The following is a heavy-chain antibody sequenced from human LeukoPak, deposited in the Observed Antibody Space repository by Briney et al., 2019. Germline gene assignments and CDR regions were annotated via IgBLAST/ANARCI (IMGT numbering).Heavy chain of an antibody. CDR1: GGSISSSIYY. V-gene: IGHV4-39*07. D-gene: IGHD5-18*01. J-gene: IGHJ3*02. CDR3: AREDTAMVPDAFDI. CDR2: VFYNGAT. Sequence: SETLSLTCIVSGGSISSSIYYWAWVRQPPGKGLEWIGTVFYNGATQYSPSLRSRVTISIDTSTNQFSLKLTSVTAADTAVYYCAREDTAMVPDAFDIWGQGTMVTVSS.